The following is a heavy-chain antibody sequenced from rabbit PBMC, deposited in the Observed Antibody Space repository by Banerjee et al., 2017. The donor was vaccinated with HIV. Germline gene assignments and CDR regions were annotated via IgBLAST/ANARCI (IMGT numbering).Heavy chain of an antibody. V-gene: IGHV1S40*01. CDR1: GFSFSSSYW. D-gene: IGHD8-1*01. CDR3: ARDGAGGSYFAL. Sequence: QSLEESGGDLVKPGASLTLTCTASGFSFSSSYWICWVRQAPGKGLEWIACICTGSSGSTYYASWARGRFTISKTSSTTVTLQMTSLTAADTATYFCARDGAGGSYFALWGQGTLVTVS. J-gene: IGHJ4*01. CDR2: ICTGSSGST.